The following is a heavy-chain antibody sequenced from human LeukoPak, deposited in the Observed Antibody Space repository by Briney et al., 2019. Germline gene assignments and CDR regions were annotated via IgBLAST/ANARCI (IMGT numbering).Heavy chain of an antibody. J-gene: IGHJ6*02. CDR2: IKQDGSEK. V-gene: IGHV3-7*03. D-gene: IGHD5-24*01. Sequence: GGSLRLSCAASGFTFSSYWMSWVRQAPGKGLEWVANIKQDGSEKYYVDSVKGRFTISRDNAKNSLYLQMNSLRAEDTAVYYCARDSRDGYRPYLDYGMDVWGQGATVTVSS. CDR1: GFTFSSYW. CDR3: ARDSRDGYRPYLDYGMDV.